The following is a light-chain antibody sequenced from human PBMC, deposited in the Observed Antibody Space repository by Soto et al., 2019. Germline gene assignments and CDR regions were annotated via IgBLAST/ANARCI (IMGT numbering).Light chain of an antibody. Sequence: QSALTQPASVSGSPGQSITISCTGTSSDVGTYNFVSWFQQLPGKAPKLIISDVSNRPSGVSNRFSGSKSGNTASLTISGLQAEDEADYYCSSYTTSSTLVFGGGTKVTVL. J-gene: IGLJ2*01. CDR1: SSDVGTYNF. V-gene: IGLV2-14*03. CDR2: DVS. CDR3: SSYTTSSTLV.